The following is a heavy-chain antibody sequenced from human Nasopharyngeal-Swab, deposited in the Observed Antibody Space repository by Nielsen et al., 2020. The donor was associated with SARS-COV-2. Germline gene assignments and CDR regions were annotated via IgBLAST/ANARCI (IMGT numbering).Heavy chain of an antibody. Sequence: ASVQVSFMASGYTFTSYGISWVRHAPGQGLEWMGWISAYNGNTNYAQKLQGRVTMTTDTSTSTAYMELRCLRSADTAVYYCARLYCGGDCSYYYYYGMDVWGQGTTVTVSS. CDR1: GYTFTSYG. CDR2: ISAYNGNT. V-gene: IGHV1-18*04. D-gene: IGHD2-21*02. J-gene: IGHJ6*02. CDR3: ARLYCGGDCSYYYYYGMDV.